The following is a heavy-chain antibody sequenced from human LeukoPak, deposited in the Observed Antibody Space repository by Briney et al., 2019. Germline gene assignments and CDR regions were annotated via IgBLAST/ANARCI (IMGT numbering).Heavy chain of an antibody. CDR3: ARSPQLDY. D-gene: IGHD1-1*01. Sequence: GGSLRLSCVASGVTFSSYSMNWVRQDPGKGLEWVSYISSSSSYIYYADSVKGRFTISRDNAKNSLSLQMNSLRAEDTAVYYCARSPQLDYWGQGTLVTVSA. V-gene: IGHV3-21*01. CDR1: GVTFSSYS. CDR2: ISSSSSYI. J-gene: IGHJ4*02.